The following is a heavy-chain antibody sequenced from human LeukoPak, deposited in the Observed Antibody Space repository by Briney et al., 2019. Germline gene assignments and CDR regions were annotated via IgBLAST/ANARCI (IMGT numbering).Heavy chain of an antibody. J-gene: IGHJ4*02. CDR1: GFTFSSHGMN. CDR3: ARLGIAAALLPDY. D-gene: IGHD6-13*01. Sequence: GSLRLSCAASGFTFSSHGMNWVRQAPGKGLEWIGSIYYSGSTYYNPSLKSRVTISVDTSKNQFSLKLSSVTAADTAVYYCARLGIAAALLPDYWGQGTLVTVSS. CDR2: IYYSGST. V-gene: IGHV4-39*01.